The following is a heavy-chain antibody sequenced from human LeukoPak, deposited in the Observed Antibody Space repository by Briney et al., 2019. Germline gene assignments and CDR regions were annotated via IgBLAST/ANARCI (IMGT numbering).Heavy chain of an antibody. Sequence: GGSPRLSCAASGFTFSTYTMNWVRQAPGKGLEWVSYIYVSSSYIYYAGSVKGRFTISRDNAKNSLYLQMNSLRVEDTAVYFCTRDGKDCSSTSCSADYWGQGTLVTVS. D-gene: IGHD2-2*01. J-gene: IGHJ4*02. V-gene: IGHV3-21*05. CDR3: TRDGKDCSSTSCSADY. CDR1: GFTFSTYT. CDR2: IYVSSSYI.